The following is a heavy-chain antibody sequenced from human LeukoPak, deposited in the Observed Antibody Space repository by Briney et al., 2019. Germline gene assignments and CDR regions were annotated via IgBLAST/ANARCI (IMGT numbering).Heavy chain of an antibody. CDR1: GYTLTELS. V-gene: IGHV1-24*01. J-gene: IGHJ4*02. CDR2: FDPEDGET. Sequence: ASVKVSCEVSGYTLTELSMHWVRQAPGKGPEWMGGFDPEDGETIYAQKFQGRVTMTEDTSTDTAYMELSSLRSEDTAVYYCATVLTCSSTSCYQYWGQGTLVTVSS. D-gene: IGHD2-2*01. CDR3: ATVLTCSSTSCYQY.